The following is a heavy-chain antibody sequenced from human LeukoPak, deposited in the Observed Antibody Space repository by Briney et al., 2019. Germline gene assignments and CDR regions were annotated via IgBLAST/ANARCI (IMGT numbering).Heavy chain of an antibody. V-gene: IGHV3-7*01. D-gene: IGHD1-26*01. CDR1: GFTFSSYW. Sequence: PGGSLRLSCAASGFTFSSYWMSWVRQAPGKGLEWVANIKQDGSEKYYVDSVKGRFTISRDNAKNSLYLQMNSLRAEDTAVYYCARDLEARSGSYSWYWGQGTLVTVSS. CDR3: ARDLEARSGSYSWY. J-gene: IGHJ4*02. CDR2: IKQDGSEK.